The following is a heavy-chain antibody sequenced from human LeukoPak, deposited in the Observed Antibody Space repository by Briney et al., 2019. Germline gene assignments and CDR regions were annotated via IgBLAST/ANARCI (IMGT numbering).Heavy chain of an antibody. CDR3: ARRLRIAATGNPGAVGGYYYYYYMDV. Sequence: SETLSLTCAVYGGSFSSYYWTWIRQPPGKGLEWIGEINHSGSTNYNPSLKSRVTISVDTSKNQFSLKLSSVTAADTAVYYCARRLRIAATGNPGAVGGYYYYYYMDVWGKGTTVTISS. CDR1: GGSFSSYY. J-gene: IGHJ6*03. CDR2: INHSGST. V-gene: IGHV4-34*01. D-gene: IGHD6-13*01.